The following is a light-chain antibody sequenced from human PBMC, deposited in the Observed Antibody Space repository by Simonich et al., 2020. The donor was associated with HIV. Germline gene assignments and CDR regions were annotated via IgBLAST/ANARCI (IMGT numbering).Light chain of an antibody. CDR3: QQYNNWPYT. V-gene: IGKV4-1*01. CDR1: QSVLSSSNNKNY. CDR2: WAS. Sequence: DIVMTQSPDSLTVSLGERATINCKSSQSVLSSSNNKNYLTWYQQKPGQPPKLLIYWASTRESGVPDRFSGSGSGTDFTLTISSLQAEDVAVYYCQQYNNWPYTFGQGTKLEIK. J-gene: IGKJ2*01.